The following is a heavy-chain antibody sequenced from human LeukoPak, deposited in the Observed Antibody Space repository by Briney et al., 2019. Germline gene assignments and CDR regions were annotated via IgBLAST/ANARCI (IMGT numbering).Heavy chain of an antibody. D-gene: IGHD4-17*01. V-gene: IGHV4-30-4*01. CDR2: IYYSGST. CDR3: ARDHDYGDYVRAFDI. CDR1: GGSISSGDYY. J-gene: IGHJ3*02. Sequence: SQTLSLTCTVSGGSISSGDYYWSWIRQPPGKRLEWIGYIYYSGSTYYNPSLKSRVTISVDTSKTQFSLRLSSVTAADTAVYYCARDHDYGDYVRAFDIWGQGTMVTVCS.